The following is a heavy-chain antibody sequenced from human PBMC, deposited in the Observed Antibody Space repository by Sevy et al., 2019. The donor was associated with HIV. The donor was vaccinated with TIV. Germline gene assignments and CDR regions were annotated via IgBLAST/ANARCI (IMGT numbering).Heavy chain of an antibody. D-gene: IGHD3-10*01. CDR1: GGSFSGYY. CDR3: ARAYSSGSYSVERRRRPFDY. Sequence: SETLSLTCAVYGGSFSGYYWSWIRQPPGKGLEWIGEINHSGSTNYNPSLKSRVTISVDTSKNQFSLKLSSVTAADTAVYYCARAYSSGSYSVERRRRPFDYWGQGTLVTVSS. V-gene: IGHV4-34*01. CDR2: INHSGST. J-gene: IGHJ4*02.